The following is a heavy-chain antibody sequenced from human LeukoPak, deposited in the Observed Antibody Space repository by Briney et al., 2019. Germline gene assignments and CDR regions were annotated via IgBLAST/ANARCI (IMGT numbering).Heavy chain of an antibody. J-gene: IGHJ4*02. CDR3: ARGMTDVY. CDR1: GGSISSSSYY. V-gene: IGHV4-39*07. Sequence: SETLSLTCTVSGGSISSSSYYWGWIRQPPGKGLEWIGSIYYSGSTYYNPSLKSRVTISVDTSKNQFSLKLSSVTAADTAVYYCARGMTDVYWGQGTLVTVSS. CDR2: IYYSGST.